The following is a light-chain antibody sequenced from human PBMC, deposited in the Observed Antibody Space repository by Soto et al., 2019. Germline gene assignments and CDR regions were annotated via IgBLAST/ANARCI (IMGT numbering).Light chain of an antibody. CDR1: QVIGSRY. CDR3: QQFGSSSPHT. CDR2: GAS. V-gene: IGKV3-20*01. Sequence: EIVMTQSPGTLSLSPGERATISCRASQVIGSRYLAWYHQKSGQAPRLLIYGASSRATGIPDRFSGSGSGTVFTLTMSRLEPEDFGVYYCQQFGSSSPHTFGQGTKLEIK. J-gene: IGKJ2*01.